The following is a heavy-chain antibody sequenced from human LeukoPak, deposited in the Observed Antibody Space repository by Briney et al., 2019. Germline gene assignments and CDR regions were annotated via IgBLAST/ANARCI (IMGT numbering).Heavy chain of an antibody. CDR3: ARDPTAYYDSSGYHLNTIDF. D-gene: IGHD3-22*01. CDR2: IWYDGSRK. V-gene: IGHV3-33*08. CDR1: GFTFSSYG. J-gene: IGHJ4*02. Sequence: GGSLRLSCAASGFTFSSYGMHWVRQAPGKGLEGVAVIWYDGSRKYYGESVKGRFTISRDNSKNTLYLQMNSLRAEDTAVYYCARDPTAYYDSSGYHLNTIDFWGQGTLVTVSS.